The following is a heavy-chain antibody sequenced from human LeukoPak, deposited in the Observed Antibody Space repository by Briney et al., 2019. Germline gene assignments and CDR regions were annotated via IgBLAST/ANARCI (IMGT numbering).Heavy chain of an antibody. CDR2: IFYSGST. D-gene: IGHD5-18*01. V-gene: IGHV4-59*12. J-gene: IGHJ4*02. Sequence: SETLSLTCTVSGGSISSYYWSWIRQPPGKGLEWIGYIFYSGSTNYNPSLKSRVTISVDTSKNQFSLKLSSVTAADTAVYYCARVRSTWIQLWWLDYWGQGTLVTVSS. CDR1: GGSISSYY. CDR3: ARVRSTWIQLWWLDY.